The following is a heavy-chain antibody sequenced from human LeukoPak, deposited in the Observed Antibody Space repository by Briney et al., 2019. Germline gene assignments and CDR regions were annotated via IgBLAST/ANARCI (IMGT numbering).Heavy chain of an antibody. CDR3: ARAVSGRFDY. J-gene: IGHJ4*02. D-gene: IGHD6-19*01. CDR1: GGSFSGYY. V-gene: IGHV4-34*01. CDR2: INHSGST. Sequence: SGTLSLTCAVYGGSFSGYYWSWIRPPPGKGLEWIGEINHSGSTNYNPSLKSRVTISVDTSKNQFSLKLSSVTAADTAIYYCARAVSGRFDYWGQGTLVTVSS.